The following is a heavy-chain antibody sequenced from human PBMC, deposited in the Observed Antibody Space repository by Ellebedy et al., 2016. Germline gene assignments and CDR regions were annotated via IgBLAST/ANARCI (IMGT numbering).Heavy chain of an antibody. Sequence: ASVKVSCKASGYTFSNYAMHWVRQAPGQRLEWMGWFNADNGNTESSQRFQGRVTITRDTSASTDYMEMSSLRSEDTAVYYCARDAIPLDYWGLGTLVTVSS. CDR1: GYTFSNYA. CDR3: ARDAIPLDY. CDR2: FNADNGNT. J-gene: IGHJ4*02. V-gene: IGHV1-3*01.